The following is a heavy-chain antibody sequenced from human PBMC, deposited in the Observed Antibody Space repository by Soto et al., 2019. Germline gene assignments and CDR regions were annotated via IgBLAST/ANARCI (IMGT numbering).Heavy chain of an antibody. Sequence: QVQLQESGPGLVKPSQTLSLTCTVSGGSITSGGYFWGWIRQHPGKGLERIGYIYYSGSAYYEPSPKNRVTISIVTSSSQRSLTLTSVTAADTAIYSCARGDWYSFESWGQGTLVTVSS. D-gene: IGHD1-1*01. V-gene: IGHV4-31*03. CDR2: IYYSGSA. CDR3: ARGDWYSFES. J-gene: IGHJ4*02. CDR1: GGSITSGGYF.